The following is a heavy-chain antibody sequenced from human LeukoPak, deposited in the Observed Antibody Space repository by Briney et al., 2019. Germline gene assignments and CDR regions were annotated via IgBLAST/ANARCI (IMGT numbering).Heavy chain of an antibody. D-gene: IGHD6-13*01. CDR1: GFAFDDCA. CDR2: ISWNSGTI. Sequence: PGGSLRLSCAGSGFAFDDCAMHWVRQVPGKGLEWVSCISWNSGTIGYADSVKGRFTISRDNAKKSLYLQMNSLGPEDTAFYYCAKGIGAAGPDYWGQGTLVSVSS. CDR3: AKGIGAAGPDY. J-gene: IGHJ4*02. V-gene: IGHV3-9*01.